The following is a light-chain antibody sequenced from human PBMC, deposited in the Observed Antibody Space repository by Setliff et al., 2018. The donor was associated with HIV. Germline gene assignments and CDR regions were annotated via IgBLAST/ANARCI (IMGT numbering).Light chain of an antibody. J-gene: IGLJ3*02. Sequence: ALTQPPSVSGSPGQSVNISCTGTTSNVGGYKYVSWYQQHPGKPPKVVIYDVAERPSGVPDRFSASKSGNTASLTISGLQADDEADYFCCSYAGRYTWVFGGGTK. CDR2: DVA. CDR1: TSNVGGYKY. V-gene: IGLV2-11*01. CDR3: CSYAGRYTWV.